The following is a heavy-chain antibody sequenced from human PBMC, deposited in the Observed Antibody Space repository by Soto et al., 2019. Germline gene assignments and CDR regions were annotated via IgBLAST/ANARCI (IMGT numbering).Heavy chain of an antibody. D-gene: IGHD3-9*01. V-gene: IGHV4-39*02. CDR2: VYYSGST. J-gene: IGHJ4*02. Sequence: SETLSLTCTVSGGSVSSSSYYWGWVRQPPGKGLEWIGSVYYSGSTYYNPSLESRVTISVDKSKNHFSLKLMSLSAADTAVYYCGRLEGLATISYYFDYWGQGALVTSPQ. CDR1: GGSVSSSSYY. CDR3: GRLEGLATISYYFDY.